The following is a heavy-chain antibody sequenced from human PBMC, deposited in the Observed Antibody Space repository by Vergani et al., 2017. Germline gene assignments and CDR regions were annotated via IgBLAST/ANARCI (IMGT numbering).Heavy chain of an antibody. CDR1: GFTFSNAW. V-gene: IGHV3-15*01. D-gene: IGHD3-10*01. Sequence: EVQLVESGGGLVKPGGSLRLSCAASGFTFSNAWMSWVRQAPGKGLEWVGRIKSKTDGGTTDYAAPVKGRFTISRDDSKNTLYLQMNSLKTEDTAVYYCTTDRGVRGARDYWGQGTLVTVSS. CDR3: TTDRGVRGARDY. J-gene: IGHJ4*02. CDR2: IKSKTDGGTT.